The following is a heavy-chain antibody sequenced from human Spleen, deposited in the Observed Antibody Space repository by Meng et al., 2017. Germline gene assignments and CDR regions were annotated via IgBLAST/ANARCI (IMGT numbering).Heavy chain of an antibody. J-gene: IGHJ4*02. CDR3: AREHTVSRGYFDY. Sequence: GSLRLSCTVSGGSISSSSYYWGWIRQPPGKGLEWIGSIYYSGSTYYNPSLKSRVTISVDTSKNQFSLKLSSVTAADTAVYYCAREHTVSRGYFDYWGQGTLVTVSS. D-gene: IGHD4-17*01. CDR2: IYYSGST. CDR1: GGSISSSSYY. V-gene: IGHV4-39*07.